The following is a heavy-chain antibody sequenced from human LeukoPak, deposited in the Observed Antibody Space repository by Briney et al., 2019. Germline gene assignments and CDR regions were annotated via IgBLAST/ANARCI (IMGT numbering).Heavy chain of an antibody. Sequence: ASVKVSYKASGYTFTNYYMHWVRQAPGEGLEWMGIINPTGGSTSYAQKFQGRVTMTRDTSTSTVYMELSSLRSEDTAVYYCARDHYHKIHSVMVTAPDYWGQGTLVIVSS. CDR3: ARDHYHKIHSVMVTAPDY. D-gene: IGHD2-21*02. V-gene: IGHV1-46*01. CDR1: GYTFTNYY. CDR2: INPTGGST. J-gene: IGHJ4*02.